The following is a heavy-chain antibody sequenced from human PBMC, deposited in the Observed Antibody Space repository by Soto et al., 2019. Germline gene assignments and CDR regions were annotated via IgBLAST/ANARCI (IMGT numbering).Heavy chain of an antibody. D-gene: IGHD6-19*01. CDR3: ASVYSSGWFGYFDY. Sequence: GGSLRLSCAASGFTFSSYAMHWIRQAPGKGLEWVSYISSSGSTIYYADSVKGRFAISRDNAKNSLYLQMNSLRAEDTAVYYCASVYSSGWFGYFDYWGPGTLVTVSS. CDR2: ISSSGSTI. CDR1: GFTFSSYA. J-gene: IGHJ4*02. V-gene: IGHV3-48*04.